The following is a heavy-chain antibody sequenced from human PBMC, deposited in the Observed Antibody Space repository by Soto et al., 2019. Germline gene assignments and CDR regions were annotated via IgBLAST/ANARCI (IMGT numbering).Heavy chain of an antibody. CDR2: MNPNRGNT. CDR1: GYTFTSYD. D-gene: IGHD6-19*01. J-gene: IGHJ5*02. Sequence: ASLQISCKASGYTFTSYDIHWVREANGQGPEWMGWMNPNRGNTVYAQKLQVRITMTSNTSMSTAYMELSSLRTEDTDVYYCARTRFGAVAGTWGQGTLVTVSS. V-gene: IGHV1-8*01. CDR3: ARTRFGAVAGT.